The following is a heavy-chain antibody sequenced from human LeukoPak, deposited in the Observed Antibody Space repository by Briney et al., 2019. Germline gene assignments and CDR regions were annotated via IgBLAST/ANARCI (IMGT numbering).Heavy chain of an antibody. J-gene: IGHJ4*02. V-gene: IGHV4-39*01. CDR3: ARREMALRATDY. CDR1: GGSISSSSYY. Sequence: SETLSLTCTVSGGSISSSSYYWGWIRQPPGKGLEWIGSIYYSGSTYYNPSLKSRFTISVDTSKNQFSLKLSSVTAADTAVYYCARREMALRATDYWGQGTLVTVSS. D-gene: IGHD5-24*01. CDR2: IYYSGST.